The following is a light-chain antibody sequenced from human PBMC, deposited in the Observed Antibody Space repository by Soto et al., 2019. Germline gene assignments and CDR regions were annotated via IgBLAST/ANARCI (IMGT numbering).Light chain of an antibody. J-gene: IGKJ1*01. Sequence: DIVMTQSPDSLAVSLGERATINCKSSQSLFYSSNNKTYLAWFQQRPGQPPKLLVYWASTRESGVPDRFSGGGSGTDFTLTISSLQAEDVAVYYCQQYYSTPRTFGQGTKVEIK. CDR3: QQYYSTPRT. CDR2: WAS. CDR1: QSLFYSSNNKTY. V-gene: IGKV4-1*01.